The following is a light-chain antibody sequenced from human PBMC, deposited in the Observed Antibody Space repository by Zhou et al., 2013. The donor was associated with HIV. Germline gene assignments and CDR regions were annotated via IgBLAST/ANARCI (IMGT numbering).Light chain of an antibody. V-gene: IGKV1-39*01. Sequence: DIQLTQSPSSLSASVGDRVTITCQASQDINDYLNWFQQKPGKAPNLLISDASNLQTGVPSRFSGSGYGTEFTLTISSLQPEDYATYYCQQSYTNAFGQGTKVEVK. CDR3: QQSYTNA. J-gene: IGKJ1*01. CDR1: QDINDY. CDR2: DAS.